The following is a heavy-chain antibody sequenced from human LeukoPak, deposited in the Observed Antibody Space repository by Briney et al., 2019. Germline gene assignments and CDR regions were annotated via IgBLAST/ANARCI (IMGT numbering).Heavy chain of an antibody. CDR2: ISYDGSNK. CDR1: GFTFSSYA. J-gene: IGHJ6*02. V-gene: IGHV3-30-3*01. Sequence: GGSLRLSCAASGFTFSSYAMHWVRQAPGKGLEWVAVISYDGSNKYYADSVKGRFTISRDNSKNTLYLQMNSLRAKDTAVYYCARELMKKYYYGMDVWGQGTTVTVSS. CDR3: ARELMKKYYYGMDV.